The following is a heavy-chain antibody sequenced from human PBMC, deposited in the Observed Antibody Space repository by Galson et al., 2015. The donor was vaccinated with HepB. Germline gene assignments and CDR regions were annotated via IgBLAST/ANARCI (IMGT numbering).Heavy chain of an antibody. CDR2: ISGSGIST. V-gene: IGHV3-23*01. CDR1: GFTFSNYA. D-gene: IGHD2-2*01. Sequence: SLRLSCAASGFTFSNYAMSWVRQTPGKGLEWVSGISGSGISTYYADSVKGRFTISRDNSKNTVYLQMNSLRADDTAVYYCAKAHCSSTNCRSRDAFDIWGQGTMVTVSS. J-gene: IGHJ3*02. CDR3: AKAHCSSTNCRSRDAFDI.